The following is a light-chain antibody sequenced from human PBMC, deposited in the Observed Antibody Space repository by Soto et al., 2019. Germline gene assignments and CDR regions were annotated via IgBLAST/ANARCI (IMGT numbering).Light chain of an antibody. CDR3: SSYTSRSSYVV. J-gene: IGLJ2*01. CDR2: EVS. Sequence: QSALTQPASVSGSPGQSITISCTGTSSDVGGYNYVSWYQQHPGKAPKLMIYEVSNRPSGVSNRFSGYKSGNTASLTISGLQAEDEADYYCSSYTSRSSYVVFGGGTKLTVL. CDR1: SSDVGGYNY. V-gene: IGLV2-14*01.